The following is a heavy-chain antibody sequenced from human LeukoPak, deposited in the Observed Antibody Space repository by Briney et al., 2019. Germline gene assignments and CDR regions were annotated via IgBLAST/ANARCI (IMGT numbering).Heavy chain of an antibody. CDR2: ISRSSGSSI. CDR1: GFTFSNYE. V-gene: IGHV3-48*03. Sequence: GGSLRLSCAASGFTFSNYEMNWVRQAPGKGLEWVSYISRSSGSSIYYADSVKGRFTISRDNAKNSLYLQMNSLRAEDTAVYYCAKDQDNLVYDILTGSFDYWGQGTLVTVSS. J-gene: IGHJ4*02. CDR3: AKDQDNLVYDILTGSFDY. D-gene: IGHD3-9*01.